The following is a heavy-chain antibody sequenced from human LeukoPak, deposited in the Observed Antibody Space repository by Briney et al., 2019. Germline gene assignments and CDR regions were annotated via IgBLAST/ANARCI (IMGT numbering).Heavy chain of an antibody. CDR2: IRSKASNYAT. J-gene: IGHJ4*02. D-gene: IGHD4-17*01. Sequence: PGGSLRLSCAASGFTFSNAWMSWVRQAPGKGLEWVARIRSKASNYATEYAASVKGRFTISRDDSKNTAYLQMNSLKTEDTAVYYCTGGTTVTTLDYWGQGTLVTVSS. CDR1: GFTFSNAW. V-gene: IGHV3-73*01. CDR3: TGGTTVTTLDY.